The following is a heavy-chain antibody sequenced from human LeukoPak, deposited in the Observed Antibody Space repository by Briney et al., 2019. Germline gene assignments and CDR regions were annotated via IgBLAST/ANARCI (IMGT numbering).Heavy chain of an antibody. V-gene: IGHV3-30*03. D-gene: IGHD3-22*01. CDR3: ARSPRDSRDWTGTLDY. CDR1: GFTLNNLG. Sequence: PGMSPRLSCAASGFTLNNLGMHWVRQAPGKGLEWVSVISYSGGVQFYADSVKGRFTISRDDSKNAVYLQMNSLRVEDTAIYYCARSPRDSRDWTGTLDYWGQGALVTVSP. J-gene: IGHJ4*02. CDR2: ISYSGGVQ.